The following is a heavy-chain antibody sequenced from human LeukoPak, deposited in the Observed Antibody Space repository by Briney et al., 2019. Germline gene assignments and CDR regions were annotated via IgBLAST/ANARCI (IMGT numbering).Heavy chain of an antibody. J-gene: IGHJ4*02. CDR3: ATEALYYGDYVNYFDY. V-gene: IGHV1-24*01. CDR1: GYTLTELS. CDR2: FDPEDGET. Sequence: SXKVXCKVSGYTLTELSMHWVRQAPGKGLEWMGGFDPEDGETIYAQKFQGRVTMTEDTSTDTAYMELSSLRSEDTAVYYCATEALYYGDYVNYFDYWGQGTLVTVSS. D-gene: IGHD4-17*01.